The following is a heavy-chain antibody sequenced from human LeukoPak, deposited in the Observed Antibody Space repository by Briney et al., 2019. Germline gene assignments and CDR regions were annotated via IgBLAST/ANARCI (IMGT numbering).Heavy chain of an antibody. V-gene: IGHV4-59*08. CDR3: ARHRAYSSSSPFDY. D-gene: IGHD6-6*01. CDR1: GGSISSLY. CDR2: IYYTGST. Sequence: PSETLSLTCSVSGGSISSLYWSWIRQPPGKGLEWIGYIYYTGSTNYNPSLRGRVTMFVDMSKNQFSLRLSSVTVADTAVYYCARHRAYSSSSPFDYWGQGTLVTVSS. J-gene: IGHJ4*02.